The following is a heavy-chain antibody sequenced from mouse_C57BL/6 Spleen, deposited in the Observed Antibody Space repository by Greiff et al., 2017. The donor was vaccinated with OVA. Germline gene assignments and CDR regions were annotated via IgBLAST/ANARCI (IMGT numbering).Heavy chain of an antibody. CDR2: ISSGGSYT. CDR3: ARQGGTSPTMDY. CDR1: GFTFSSYG. D-gene: IGHD3-3*01. V-gene: IGHV5-6*01. Sequence: EVKLVESGGDLVKPGGSLKLSCAASGFTFSSYGMSWVRQTPDKRLEWVATISSGGSYTYYPDSVKGRFTISRDNAKNTLYLQMSSLKSEDTAMDYCARQGGTSPTMDYWGQGTSVTVSS. J-gene: IGHJ4*01.